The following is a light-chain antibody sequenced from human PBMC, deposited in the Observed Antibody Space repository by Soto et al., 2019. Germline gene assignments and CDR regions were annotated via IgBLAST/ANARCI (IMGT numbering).Light chain of an antibody. Sequence: EIVLPQSPDPLSVSPGESATLSCRASQSFSRTLAWYQQKSGQPTRLLIYDASTRATGVPARFSGSGSWTEFTLTISRLQSEDFAGYYWQQYNNWPLTFGGGTTVEIK. CDR2: DAS. CDR1: QSFSRT. V-gene: IGKV3D-15*01. CDR3: QQYNNWPLT. J-gene: IGKJ4*01.